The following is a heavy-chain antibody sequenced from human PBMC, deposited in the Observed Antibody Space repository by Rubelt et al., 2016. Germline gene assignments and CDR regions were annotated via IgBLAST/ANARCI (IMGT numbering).Heavy chain of an antibody. CDR1: GGSFSGYY. D-gene: IGHD4-17*01. CDR3: ARGVTTVTTPWFDP. Sequence: QVQLQQWGAGLLKPSETLSLTCAVYGGSFSGYYWSWIRQPPGKGLEWIGEINHSGSTNYNPSLQIRVTLSVDTSKTQFSLKLGSWTAADTAVYYCARGVTTVTTPWFDPWGQGTLVTVSS. CDR2: INHSGST. V-gene: IGHV4-34*01. J-gene: IGHJ5*02.